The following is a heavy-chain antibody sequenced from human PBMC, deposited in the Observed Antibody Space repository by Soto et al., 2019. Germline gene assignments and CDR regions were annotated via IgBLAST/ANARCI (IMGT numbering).Heavy chain of an antibody. J-gene: IGHJ4*02. Sequence: SVKVSCKASGGTFSSYAISWVRQAPGQGLEWMGGIIPIFGTANHAQKSQGRVTITANESTSTAYMELSSLRSEDTAVYYCARTSGYYDILTGHDYWGQGTLVTVSS. CDR2: IIPIFGTA. CDR3: ARTSGYYDILTGHDY. D-gene: IGHD3-9*01. CDR1: GGTFSSYA. V-gene: IGHV1-69*13.